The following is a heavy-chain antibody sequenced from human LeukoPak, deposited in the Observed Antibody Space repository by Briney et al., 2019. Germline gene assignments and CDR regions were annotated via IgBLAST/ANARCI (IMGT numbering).Heavy chain of an antibody. J-gene: IGHJ3*02. CDR3: ARDGPGFGEAPDAFDS. D-gene: IGHD3-10*01. CDR2: IYYSGST. CDR1: GGSISSYY. V-gene: IGHV4-59*01. Sequence: SETLSLTCTVSGGSISSYYWSWIRQPPGKGLEWIGYIYYSGSTNYNPSLKSRVTISVDTSKNQFSLKLSSVTAADTAVYYCARDGPGFGEAPDAFDSWGQGTMVTVSS.